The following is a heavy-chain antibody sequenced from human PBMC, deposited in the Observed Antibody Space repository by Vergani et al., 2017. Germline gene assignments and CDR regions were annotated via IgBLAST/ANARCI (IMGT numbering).Heavy chain of an antibody. CDR2: INPNSGGT. D-gene: IGHD2-2*01. V-gene: IGHV1-2*02. J-gene: IGHJ6*03. Sequence: QVQLVQSGAEVKKPGASVKVSCKASGYIFSGYYIHWVRQAPGQGLEWMAWINPNSGGTNYAQKFQGRVTMTRDTSISTAYRELSRLISDDTAVYYCARGYCSSTSCSEAYYYYMDVWGKGTTVTVSS. CDR3: ARGYCSSTSCSEAYYYYMDV. CDR1: GYIFSGYY.